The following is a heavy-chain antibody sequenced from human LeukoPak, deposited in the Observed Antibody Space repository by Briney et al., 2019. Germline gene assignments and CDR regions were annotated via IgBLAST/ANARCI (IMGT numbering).Heavy chain of an antibody. V-gene: IGHV4-59*01. D-gene: IGHD2-15*01. J-gene: IGHJ2*01. CDR3: ARDWRYCSGGSCYRTWYFDL. CDR1: GGSISSYY. CDR2: IYYSGST. Sequence: PSETLSLTCTVSGGSISSYYWSWIRQPPGKGLEWIGYIYYSGSTNYNPSLKSRVTISVDTSKNQFSLKLSSVTAADTAVYYCARDWRYCSGGSCYRTWYFDLWGRGTLVTVSS.